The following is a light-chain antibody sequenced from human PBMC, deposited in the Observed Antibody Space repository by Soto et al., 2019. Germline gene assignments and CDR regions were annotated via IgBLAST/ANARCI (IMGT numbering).Light chain of an antibody. J-gene: IGKJ5*01. CDR3: QQYNNWPPMA. CDR1: QSVNSK. V-gene: IGKV3-15*01. Sequence: EIVMTQSPATLSVSPGERVTLSCRASQSVNSKVAWYQQKPGQAPRLLISGASTRATGIPARFSGSGSGTEFTPTIISLQSEDFAVFYCQQYNNWPPMAFGQGTRLEIK. CDR2: GAS.